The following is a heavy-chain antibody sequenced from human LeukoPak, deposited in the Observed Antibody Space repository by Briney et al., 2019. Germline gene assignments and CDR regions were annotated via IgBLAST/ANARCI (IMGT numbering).Heavy chain of an antibody. D-gene: IGHD1-26*01. V-gene: IGHV3-21*01. CDR1: GFTFPAYA. CDR2: ISSSSSYI. CDR3: ATSGSYPNWFDP. Sequence: GGSLRLSCAASGFTFPAYAMNWVRQAPGKGLEWVSSISSSSSYIYYADSVKGRFTISRDNAKNSLYLQMNSLRAEDTAVYYCATSGSYPNWFDPWGQGTLVTVSS. J-gene: IGHJ5*02.